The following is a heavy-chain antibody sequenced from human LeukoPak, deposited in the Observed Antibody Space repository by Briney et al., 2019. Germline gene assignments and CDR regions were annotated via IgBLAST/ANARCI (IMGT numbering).Heavy chain of an antibody. CDR1: GFTFSSYG. CDR3: ANSEIQQIDY. V-gene: IGHV3-30*02. Sequence: QAGGSLRLSCAASGFTFSSYGMHWVRQAPGKGLEWVAFIRYDGSNKYYADSVKGRFTISRDNSKNTLYLQMNSLRAEDTAVYYCANSEIQQIDYWGQGTLVTVSS. D-gene: IGHD1-14*01. CDR2: IRYDGSNK. J-gene: IGHJ4*02.